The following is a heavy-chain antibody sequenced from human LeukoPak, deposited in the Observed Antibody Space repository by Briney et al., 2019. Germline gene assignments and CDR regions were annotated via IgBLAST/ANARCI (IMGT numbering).Heavy chain of an antibody. Sequence: ESGPTLVNPTQTLTLTCTFSGFSLTTAAVGVGWVRQPPGKALEWLALIYWNDDKLYSPSLKNRLTITKDASQNQVVLTMTDMDPVDTATFYCALATYYYDSSAYYAHYYHYYFMDVWGQGTTVTVSS. D-gene: IGHD3-22*01. J-gene: IGHJ6*02. CDR2: IYWNDDK. CDR3: ALATYYYDSSAYYAHYYHYYFMDV. V-gene: IGHV2-5*01. CDR1: GFSLTTAAVG.